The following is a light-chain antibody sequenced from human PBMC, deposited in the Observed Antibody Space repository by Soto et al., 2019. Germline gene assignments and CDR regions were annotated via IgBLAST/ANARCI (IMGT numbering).Light chain of an antibody. V-gene: IGKV1-6*01. CDR1: QAIRTS. Sequence: ANPMTPSPSSLSASVGDKVTISCRASQAIRTSLVWYQQRSGRAPNLLIADASSRHSGVPSRFSGSGFGTDFNLTISGLQPEDFATYYCLQDATYPWTFGQGTRVDIK. CDR2: DAS. CDR3: LQDATYPWT. J-gene: IGKJ1*01.